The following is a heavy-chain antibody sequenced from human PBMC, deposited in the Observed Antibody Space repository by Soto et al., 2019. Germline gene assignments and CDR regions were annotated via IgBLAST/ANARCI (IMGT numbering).Heavy chain of an antibody. CDR1: GYTFTGYH. D-gene: IGHD2-15*01. CDR3: ASGFLSALVAALTENYYYGMDV. J-gene: IGHJ6*02. V-gene: IGHV1-2*04. CDR2: INPNSGGT. Sequence: ASMKVSCKASGYTFTGYHMHWVRQAPGQRLEWMGWINPNSGGTNDSQKFQGWVTMTRDTSISTAYMELSRLRSDDTAVYYCASGFLSALVAALTENYYYGMDVWGPGTMVTGFS.